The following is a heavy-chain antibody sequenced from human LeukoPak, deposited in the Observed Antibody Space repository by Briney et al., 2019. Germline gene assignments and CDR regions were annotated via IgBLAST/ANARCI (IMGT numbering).Heavy chain of an antibody. CDR2: IIPILGIA. CDR1: GGTFSSYA. CDR3: ARGPPSGSYRY. J-gene: IGHJ4*02. V-gene: IGHV1-69*04. D-gene: IGHD1-26*01. Sequence: GSSVKVSCKASGGTFSSYAISWVRQAPGQGLEWMGRIIPILGIANYAQKLQGRVTMTTDTSTSTAYMELRSLRSDDTAVYYCARGPPSGSYRYWGQGTLVTVSS.